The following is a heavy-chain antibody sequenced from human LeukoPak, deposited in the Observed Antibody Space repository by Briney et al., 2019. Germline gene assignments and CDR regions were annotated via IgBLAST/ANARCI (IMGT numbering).Heavy chain of an antibody. CDR2: IDYSGST. Sequence: PSETLSLTCTVSGDSISSYYWSWIRQPPGKGLEWIGYIDYSGSTNYNPSLKRRVTLSLDTSKNQFSLKLSSVTAADTAVYYCASGYSYDYYYYYMDVWGKGTTVTISS. D-gene: IGHD5-18*01. J-gene: IGHJ6*03. CDR1: GDSISSYY. CDR3: ASGYSYDYYYYYMDV. V-gene: IGHV4-59*01.